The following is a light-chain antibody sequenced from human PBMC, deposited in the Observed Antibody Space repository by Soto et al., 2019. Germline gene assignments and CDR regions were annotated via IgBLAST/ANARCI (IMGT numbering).Light chain of an antibody. CDR2: GAS. CDR1: QSVSSSY. CDR3: QQYGSSPLT. Sequence: EIVLTQSPGTLSLSPGERATLSCRASQSVSSSYLAWYQQKPGQAPRLLIYGASSRATGIPDRSSGSGSGTGFTLTISRLEPEDFAVYYCQQYGSSPLTFGGGTKVDIK. V-gene: IGKV3-20*01. J-gene: IGKJ4*01.